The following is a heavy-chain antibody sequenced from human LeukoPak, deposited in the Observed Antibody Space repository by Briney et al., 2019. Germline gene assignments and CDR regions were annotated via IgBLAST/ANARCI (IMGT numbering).Heavy chain of an antibody. CDR1: GYTFSGFD. D-gene: IGHD2-2*01. V-gene: IGHV1-2*02. Sequence: GASVKVSCKASGYTFSGFDMHWVRQAPGQGLEGMGWINPNSGGTNYAQKFQGRVTMTRDTSISTAYMELSRLRSDDTAVYYCARAHCSSTSCYAWFDPWGQGTLVTVSS. CDR3: ARAHCSSTSCYAWFDP. CDR2: INPNSGGT. J-gene: IGHJ5*02.